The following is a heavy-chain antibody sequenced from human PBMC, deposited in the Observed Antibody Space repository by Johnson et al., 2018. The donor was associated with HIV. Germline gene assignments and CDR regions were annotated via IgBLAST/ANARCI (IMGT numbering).Heavy chain of an antibody. CDR1: GFTFSSYD. CDR2: IGTAGDT. CDR3: ASDTRGSSWFDAFDI. J-gene: IGHJ3*02. V-gene: IGHV3-13*01. Sequence: VQLVESGGGVVQPGGSLRLSCAASGFTFSSYDMHWVRQATGKGLEWVSAIGTAGDTYYPGSVKGRITSSRDNAKNSLYLQLNSLRAEDTAVYYCASDTRGSSWFDAFDIWGQGTMVTVSS. D-gene: IGHD6-13*01.